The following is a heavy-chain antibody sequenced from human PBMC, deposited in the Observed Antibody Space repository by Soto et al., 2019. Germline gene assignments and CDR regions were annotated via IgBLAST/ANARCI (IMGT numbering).Heavy chain of an antibody. CDR2: TYYRSKWYS. CDR1: GDSVSSNSAA. CDR3: ARVGGINWFDP. Sequence: PSQTLSLTCAISGDSVSSNSAAWNWIRQSPSGGLEWLGRTYYRSKWYSVSAVSVKSRATIKPDTSKNQFSLKLNSVTAADTAVYYCARVGGINWFDPWGQGTLVTVSS. V-gene: IGHV6-1*01. D-gene: IGHD3-16*01. J-gene: IGHJ5*02.